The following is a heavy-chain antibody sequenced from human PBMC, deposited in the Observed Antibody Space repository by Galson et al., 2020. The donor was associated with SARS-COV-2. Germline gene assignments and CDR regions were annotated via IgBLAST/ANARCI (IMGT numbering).Heavy chain of an antibody. D-gene: IGHD3-9*01. Sequence: SGPTPVKPTQTPTLTCTFSGFSLSTSGMCVSWIRQPPGKALEWLARIDWDDDKYYSTSLKTRLTISKDTSKNQVVLTMTNMDPVDTATYYCARIPYDILAGYYYGMDVWGQGTTVTVSS. CDR2: IDWDDDK. CDR1: GFSLSTSGMC. CDR3: ARIPYDILAGYYYGMDV. V-gene: IGHV2-70*11. J-gene: IGHJ6*02.